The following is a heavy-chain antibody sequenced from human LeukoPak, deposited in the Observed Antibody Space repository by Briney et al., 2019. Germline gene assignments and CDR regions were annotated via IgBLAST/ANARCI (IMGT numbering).Heavy chain of an antibody. V-gene: IGHV3-74*01. CDR2: INSDGSST. CDR1: GFTFSSYW. Sequence: PGGSLRLSCAASGFTFSSYWMHWVRQAPGKGLVWVSRINSDGSSTSYADSVKGRFTISRDNAKNTLYLQMNSLRAEDTAVYYCARERSIAAAGVLLGGGMDVWGQGTRSPSP. D-gene: IGHD6-13*01. CDR3: ARERSIAAAGVLLGGGMDV. J-gene: IGHJ6*02.